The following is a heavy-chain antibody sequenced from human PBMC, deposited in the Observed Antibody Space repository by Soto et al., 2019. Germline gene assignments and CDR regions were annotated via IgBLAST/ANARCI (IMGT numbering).Heavy chain of an antibody. J-gene: IGHJ4*02. D-gene: IGHD5-12*01. V-gene: IGHV3-15*07. CDR3: TTEEWLQLHYYFDY. CDR1: GFTFSNAC. CDR2: IKSKTDGGTT. Sequence: VGSLRLSCAASGFTFSNACMNWVRQAPGKGLEWVGRIKSKTDGGTTDYAAPVKGRFTISRDDSKNTLYLQMNSLKTEDTAVYYCTTEEWLQLHYYFDYWGQGTLVTVSS.